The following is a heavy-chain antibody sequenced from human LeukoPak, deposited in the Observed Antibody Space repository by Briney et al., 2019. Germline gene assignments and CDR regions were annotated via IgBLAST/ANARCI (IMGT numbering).Heavy chain of an antibody. V-gene: IGHV3-64D*08. CDR2: LTNSGDYT. Sequence: PGGSLRLSCSASGFXFSSYAIHWVRQAPGKGLQYVSALTNSGDYTHYADSVKGRFTISGDNSKNTLYLQLSSLTEEDTAVYYCVKRGRTGAYAYDFWGQGTLVTVSS. CDR1: GFXFSSYA. D-gene: IGHD5-12*01. J-gene: IGHJ4*02. CDR3: VKRGRTGAYAYDF.